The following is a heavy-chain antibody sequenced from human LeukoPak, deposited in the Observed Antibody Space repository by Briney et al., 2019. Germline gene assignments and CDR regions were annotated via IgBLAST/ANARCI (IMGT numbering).Heavy chain of an antibody. CDR1: GFTFTSYA. CDR3: ANDREDSAMISGVFDL. V-gene: IGHV3-23*01. J-gene: IGHJ2*01. Sequence: GGSLRLSCTASGFTFTSYAMTWVRQAPGKGLEWVSGISGSGGHTYNADSVEGRFTISRDNSKNMVSLQLSSLRVEDAAVYFCANDREDSAMISGVFDLWGRGTLVTVSS. CDR2: ISGSGGHT. D-gene: IGHD5-18*01.